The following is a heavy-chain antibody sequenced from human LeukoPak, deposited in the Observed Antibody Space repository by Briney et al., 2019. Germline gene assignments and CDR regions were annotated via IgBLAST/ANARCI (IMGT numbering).Heavy chain of an antibody. D-gene: IGHD6-19*01. CDR1: GGSFSGYY. CDR2: INHSGST. V-gene: IGHV4-34*01. Sequence: SETLSLTCAVYGGSFSGYYWSWIRQPPGKGLEWIGEINHSGSTNYNPSLKSRVTISVDTSKNQFSLKLSSVTAADTAVYYCARAPQGIAVAGTRGYWFDPWGQGTLVTVSS. J-gene: IGHJ5*02. CDR3: ARAPQGIAVAGTRGYWFDP.